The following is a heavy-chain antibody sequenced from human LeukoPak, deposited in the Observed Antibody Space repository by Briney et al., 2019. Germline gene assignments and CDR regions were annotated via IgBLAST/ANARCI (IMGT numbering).Heavy chain of an antibody. CDR1: GGSISSSGYY. J-gene: IGHJ3*01. CDR2: IYSGGSP. CDR3: ARDGADNSGYYFGSL. V-gene: IGHV3-53*01. D-gene: IGHD3-22*01. Sequence: ETLSLTCTVSGGSISSSGYYWGWIRQTPGKGLEWVSVIYSGGSPDYADSAKGRFTISTDNSKNTLYLQMNSLRVEDTAVYYCARDGADNSGYYFGSLWGQGTVVTVSS.